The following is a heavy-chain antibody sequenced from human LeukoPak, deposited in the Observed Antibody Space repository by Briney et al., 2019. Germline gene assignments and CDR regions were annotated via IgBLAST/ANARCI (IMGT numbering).Heavy chain of an antibody. V-gene: IGHV1-2*06. J-gene: IGHJ4*02. Sequence: EASVKVSCKASGYTFTVYFIHWVRQAPGQGLEWMGRINPNSGATDYAQKFQGRVTMTRDTSISTAYMELSSLKSDDTAVYYCARDFYYFDYWGQGTLVTVSS. CDR3: ARDFYYFDY. CDR1: GYTFTVYF. CDR2: INPNSGAT.